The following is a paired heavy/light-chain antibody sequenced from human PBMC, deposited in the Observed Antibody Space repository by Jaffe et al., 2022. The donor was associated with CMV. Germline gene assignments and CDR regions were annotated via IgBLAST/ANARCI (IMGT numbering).Light chain of an antibody. Sequence: DIVMTQTPLSLSVTPGQPASISCKSSQSLLHSDGKTYLYWYLQKPGQSPQLLIYEVSSRFSGVPDRFSGSGSGTDFTLKISRVEAEDVGVYYCMQGIHLPYTFGQGTKLEIK. CDR2: EVS. V-gene: IGKV2-29*02. CDR1: QSLLHSDGKTY. J-gene: IGKJ2*01. CDR3: MQGIHLPYT.
Heavy chain of an antibody. CDR2: ISWNSGSI. D-gene: IGHD3-16*01. J-gene: IGHJ4*02. CDR1: GFTFDDYA. Sequence: EVQLVESGGGLVQPGRSLRLSCAASGFTFDDYAMHWVRQAPGKGLEWVSGISWNSGSIGYADSVKGRFTISRDNAKNSLYLQMNSLRAEDTALYYCAKDNGAGEVWGSYWTGQRTWYYFDYWGQGTLVTVSS. V-gene: IGHV3-9*01. CDR3: AKDNGAGEVWGSYWTGQRTWYYFDY.